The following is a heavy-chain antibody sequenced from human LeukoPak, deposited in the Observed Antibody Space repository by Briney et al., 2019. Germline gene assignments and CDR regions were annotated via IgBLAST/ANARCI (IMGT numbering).Heavy chain of an antibody. CDR3: AREYYDSSGYYVDDY. CDR1: GYTFTGYY. Sequence: GASVKVSCKASGYTFTGYYIHWVRQAPGQGLEWMGRIIPILGIANYAQKFQGRVTITADKSTSTAYMELSSLRSEDTAVYYCAREYYDSSGYYVDDYWGQGTLVTVSS. J-gene: IGHJ4*02. V-gene: IGHV1-69*04. D-gene: IGHD3-22*01. CDR2: IIPILGIA.